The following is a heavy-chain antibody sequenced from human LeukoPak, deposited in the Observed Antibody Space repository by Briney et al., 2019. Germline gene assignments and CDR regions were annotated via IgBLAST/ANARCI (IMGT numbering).Heavy chain of an antibody. CDR1: GFSLSAYW. D-gene: IGHD3-3*01. V-gene: IGHV3-15*01. Sequence: GGSLRLSCAASGFSLSAYWMTWVRQAPGKGLEWVGRIKSKTDGGTTDYAAPVKGRFTISRDDSKNTLYLQMNSLKTEDTAVYYCTTSYYDFWSGYYRNAFDIWGQGTMVTVSS. CDR3: TTSYYDFWSGYYRNAFDI. J-gene: IGHJ3*02. CDR2: IKSKTDGGTT.